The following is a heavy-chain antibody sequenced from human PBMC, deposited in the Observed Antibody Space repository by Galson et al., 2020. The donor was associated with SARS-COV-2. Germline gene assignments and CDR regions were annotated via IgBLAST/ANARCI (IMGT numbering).Heavy chain of an antibody. J-gene: IGHJ4*02. D-gene: IGHD2-15*01. Sequence: GESLKISCAASGFGFRYYWMSWVRQAPGRGLEWVASIKHDGSGKYYVDSVKGRFTISRDNPKNSLYLQMNNLRVEDTAVYYCARVDCSGGSCYPGNYWGQGTLVNVSS. CDR1: GFGFRYYW. CDR2: IKHDGSGK. V-gene: IGHV3-7*03. CDR3: ARVDCSGGSCYPGNY.